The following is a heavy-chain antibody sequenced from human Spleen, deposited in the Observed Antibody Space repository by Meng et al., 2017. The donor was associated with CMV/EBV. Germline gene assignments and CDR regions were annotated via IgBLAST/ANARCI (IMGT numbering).Heavy chain of an antibody. Sequence: ETLSLTCAASGFTFSSYWMHWVRQAPGKGLVWVSRIESDGSRRSYAGSVKGRFTISRDNAKNTLYLQMNSLRAEDTAVYYCARVGPIEAAGGYYGMDVWGQGTTVTVSS. V-gene: IGHV3-74*01. CDR1: GFTFSSYW. D-gene: IGHD6-13*01. J-gene: IGHJ6*02. CDR2: IESDGSRR. CDR3: ARVGPIEAAGGYYGMDV.